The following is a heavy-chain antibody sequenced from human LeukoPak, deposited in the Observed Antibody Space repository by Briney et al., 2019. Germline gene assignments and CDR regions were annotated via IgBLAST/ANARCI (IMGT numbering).Heavy chain of an antibody. Sequence: ASVKVSCKTSGYPFTGYYIHWVRQAPGQGLEWMGWINSNSGATNYAQKFQGRLTVTRDTSVTTAYMELSRLRSDDTAMYYCTTYNNGWYWELDYWGQGTLVSVSS. CDR1: GYPFTGYY. J-gene: IGHJ4*02. D-gene: IGHD6-19*01. CDR3: TTYNNGWYWELDY. V-gene: IGHV1-2*02. CDR2: INSNSGAT.